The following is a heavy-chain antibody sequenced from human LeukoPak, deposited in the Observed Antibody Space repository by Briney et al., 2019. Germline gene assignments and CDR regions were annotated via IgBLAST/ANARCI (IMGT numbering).Heavy chain of an antibody. CDR1: GGSISNYY. CDR3: ARVGFIETYMVRGDNWFDP. J-gene: IGHJ5*02. V-gene: IGHV4-4*07. Sequence: SETLSLTCTVSGGSISNYYWSWIRQPAGKGLEWIGRIYTGGSTNYNPNYNPSLKSRVTMSVDTSKNQFSLKLSSVTAADTAVYYCARVGFIETYMVRGDNWFDPWGQGTLVTVSS. CDR2: IYTGGST. D-gene: IGHD3-10*01.